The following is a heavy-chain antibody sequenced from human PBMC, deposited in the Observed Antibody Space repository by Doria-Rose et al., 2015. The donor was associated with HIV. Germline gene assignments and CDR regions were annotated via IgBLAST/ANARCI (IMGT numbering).Heavy chain of an antibody. D-gene: IGHD6-13*01. CDR1: GVSLSSPGMG. Sequence: SGPVLAKPTETLTLTCTVSGVSLSSPGMGVSWIRQPPGKALEWLANIFSDDERSYKTSLKSRLTISRGTSKSQVVLTMTDMDPVDTATYYCARIKSSRWYHKYYFDFWGQGTLVIVS. CDR2: IFSDDER. CDR3: ARIKSSRWYHKYYFDF. J-gene: IGHJ4*02. V-gene: IGHV2-26*01.